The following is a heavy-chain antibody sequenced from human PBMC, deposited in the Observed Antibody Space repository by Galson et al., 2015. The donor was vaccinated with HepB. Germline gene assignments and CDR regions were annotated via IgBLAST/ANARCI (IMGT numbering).Heavy chain of an antibody. J-gene: IGHJ4*02. CDR2: ISSSGSTI. CDR3: ARERGDSGETSFDY. V-gene: IGHV3-48*03. Sequence: SLRLSCAASGFTVSSYEMNWVRQAPGKGLEWVSCISSSGSTIYYADSVKGRFTISRDNAKNSLYLQMNSLRAEDTAVYYCARERGDSGETSFDYWGPGTLVTVSS. D-gene: IGHD4-17*01. CDR1: GFTVSSYE.